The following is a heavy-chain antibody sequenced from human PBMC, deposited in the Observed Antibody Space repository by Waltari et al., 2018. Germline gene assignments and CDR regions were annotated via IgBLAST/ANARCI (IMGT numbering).Heavy chain of an antibody. Sequence: EVQLVESGGGLVQPGGSLRLSCAASGFTFSSYEMNWVRQAPGKGLEGVSSSTTSGSTIYYADSVKGRFTISRDNAKNSLYLQMNSLRVEDTAVYYCARASSGFDYWGQGTLVTVSS. V-gene: IGHV3-48*03. CDR1: GFTFSSYE. D-gene: IGHD6-19*01. J-gene: IGHJ4*02. CDR2: STTSGSTI. CDR3: ARASSGFDY.